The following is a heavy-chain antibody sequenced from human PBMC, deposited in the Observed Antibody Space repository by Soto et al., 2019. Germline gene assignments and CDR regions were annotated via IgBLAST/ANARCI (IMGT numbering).Heavy chain of an antibody. J-gene: IGHJ2*01. CDR2: VYSIGTT. Sequence: QVQLQESGPGLVKPSETLSLKCPVSGDSILSGGYYWNWIRQHPGKGLEWIGYVYSIGTTFYNPSLKSRVSISVEVSKNLFSLTLTSATAADTAAYYCARRQKSARTVDWFFDHWGRGTLVTVSS. V-gene: IGHV4-31*03. CDR1: GDSILSGGYY. CDR3: ARRQKSARTVDWFFDH.